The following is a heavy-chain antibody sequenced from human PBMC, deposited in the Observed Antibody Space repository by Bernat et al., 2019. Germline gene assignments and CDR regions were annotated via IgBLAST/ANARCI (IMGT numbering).Heavy chain of an antibody. Sequence: EVQLVESGGGLVQPGGSLKLSCAASGFTFSGSAMHWVRQASGKGLEWVGRIRSKANSYATAYAASVKGRFTISRDDSKNTAYLQMNSLKTEDTAVYYCTRLGYSYGQYYYYYYGMDVWGQGTTVTVSS. CDR1: GFTFSGSA. CDR2: IRSKANSYAT. J-gene: IGHJ6*02. CDR3: TRLGYSYGQYYYYYYGMDV. D-gene: IGHD5-18*01. V-gene: IGHV3-73*01.